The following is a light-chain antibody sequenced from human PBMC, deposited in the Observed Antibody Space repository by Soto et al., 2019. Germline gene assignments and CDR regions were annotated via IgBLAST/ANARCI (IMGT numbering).Light chain of an antibody. CDR2: DAS. J-gene: IGKJ5*01. CDR1: QSISTY. Sequence: IVFTHSPFTLSLSPVQRATLSFMASQSISTYLAWYQVKPGQAPRLLIYDASSRATGVPARFSGSGSGTDFSLTISSLEPEDVAVYYCQQSSQWPPMNFGQGTRLEIK. V-gene: IGKV3-11*01. CDR3: QQSSQWPPMN.